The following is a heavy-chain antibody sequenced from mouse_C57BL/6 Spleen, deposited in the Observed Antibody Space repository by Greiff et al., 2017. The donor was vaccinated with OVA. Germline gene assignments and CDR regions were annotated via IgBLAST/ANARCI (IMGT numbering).Heavy chain of an antibody. V-gene: IGHV5-16*01. J-gene: IGHJ1*03. CDR1: GFTFSDYY. CDR2: INYDGSST. Sequence: EVKLMESEGGLVQPGSSMKLSCTASGFTFSDYYMAWVRQVPEKGLEWVANINYDGSSTYYLDSLKSRFIISRDNAKNILYLQMSSLKSEDTATYYCARGYFDVWGTGPTVTVSS. CDR3: ARGYFDV.